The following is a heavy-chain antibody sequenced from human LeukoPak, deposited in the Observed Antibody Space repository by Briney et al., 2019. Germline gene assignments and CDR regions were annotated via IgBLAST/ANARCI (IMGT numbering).Heavy chain of an antibody. J-gene: IGHJ6*02. CDR1: GLSFRSFA. CDR3: ASRDKGYYYGMDV. V-gene: IGHV3-23*01. Sequence: GGSLRLSCAASGLSFRSFAMSWVRQAPARGLEWVSSMKGSGESFYADSLRGRFTLSRDDSKNTVYLQMNSLRAEDTAVYYCASRDKGYYYGMDVWGQGTTVTVSS. CDR2: MKGSGES. D-gene: IGHD5-24*01.